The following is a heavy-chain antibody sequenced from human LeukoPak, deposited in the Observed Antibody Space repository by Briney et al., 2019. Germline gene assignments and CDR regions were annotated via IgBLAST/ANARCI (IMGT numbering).Heavy chain of an antibody. CDR1: EFIFSGHW. CDR3: ARDGFVGAADY. D-gene: IGHD6-13*01. V-gene: IGHV3-7*01. CDR2: IKQDGSER. J-gene: IGHJ4*02. Sequence: GRSLRLSCAASEFIFSGHWMNWVRQAPGKGLEWVANIKQDGSERQYVDSVRGRFTISRDNAKNSLYLQMNSLRVEDTAVYYCARDGFVGAADYWGQGTLVTVSS.